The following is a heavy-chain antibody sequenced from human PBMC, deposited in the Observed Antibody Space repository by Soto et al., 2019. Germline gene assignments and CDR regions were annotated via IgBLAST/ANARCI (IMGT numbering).Heavy chain of an antibody. Sequence: QVQLVQSGAEGKKPGASVKVSCQASGYSFSTYALHWVRQAPGQRLEWMGWINAATGNTKYSQKFQGRVSITRDTSASTAYMELSILRSDDTAGYDCTRSSVRPSGGLSGPFYYWCQGTVVTVSS. CDR3: TRSSVRPSGGLSGPFYY. CDR1: GYSFSTYA. J-gene: IGHJ4*02. D-gene: IGHD3-16*01. CDR2: INAATGNT. V-gene: IGHV1-3*01.